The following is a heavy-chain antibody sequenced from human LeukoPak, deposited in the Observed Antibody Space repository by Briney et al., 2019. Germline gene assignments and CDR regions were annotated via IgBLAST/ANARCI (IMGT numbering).Heavy chain of an antibody. D-gene: IGHD1-26*01. CDR1: GFTFSTYG. Sequence: PGRSLRLSCAASGFTFSTYGMHWVRQAPGKGLEWVAVIWNDGSNKYYADSLKGRFTISRDNSKNTLYLQMNSLRVEDTAVYYCARASGSYDYWGQGTLVTVSS. V-gene: IGHV3-33*01. CDR3: ARASGSYDY. CDR2: IWNDGSNK. J-gene: IGHJ4*02.